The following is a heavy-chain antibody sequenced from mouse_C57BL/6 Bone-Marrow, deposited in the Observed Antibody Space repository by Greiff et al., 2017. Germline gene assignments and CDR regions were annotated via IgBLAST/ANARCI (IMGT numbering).Heavy chain of an antibody. CDR1: GYTFTSYW. CDR2: IDPSDSYT. J-gene: IGHJ3*01. D-gene: IGHD2-2*01. Sequence: QVQLQQPGAELVKPGASVKLSCKASGYTFTSYWMQWVKQRPGQGLEWIGEIDPSDSYTNYNQKFKGKATLTVDTSSSTAYMQLSSLTSEDSAVYYCARGGIYYGFAWFAYWGQGTLVTVSA. V-gene: IGHV1-50*01. CDR3: ARGGIYYGFAWFAY.